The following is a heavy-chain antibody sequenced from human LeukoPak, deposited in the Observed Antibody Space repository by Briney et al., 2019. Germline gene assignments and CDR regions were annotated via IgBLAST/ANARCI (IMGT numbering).Heavy chain of an antibody. Sequence: SETLSLTCAVYGGSFSGYYWSWIRQPPGKGLEWIGEINHSGSTNYNPSLKSRVTISVDTSKNQFSLKLSSVTAADTAVYYCARRRYCSGGSCRRGFDPWGQGTLVTVSS. CDR3: ARRRYCSGGSCRRGFDP. D-gene: IGHD2-15*01. J-gene: IGHJ5*02. V-gene: IGHV4-34*01. CDR1: GGSFSGYY. CDR2: INHSGST.